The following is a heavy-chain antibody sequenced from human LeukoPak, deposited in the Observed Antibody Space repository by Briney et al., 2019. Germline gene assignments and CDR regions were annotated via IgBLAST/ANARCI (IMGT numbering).Heavy chain of an antibody. CDR1: GFTFSSYA. CDR2: IKQDGSEK. D-gene: IGHD6-6*01. Sequence: GGSLRLSCAASGFTFSSYAMSWVRQAPGKGLEWVANIKQDGSEKYYVDSVKGRFTISRDNAKNSLYLQMNSLRAEDTAVYYCARKYSGPGGQGTLVTVSS. V-gene: IGHV3-7*01. J-gene: IGHJ4*02. CDR3: ARKYSGP.